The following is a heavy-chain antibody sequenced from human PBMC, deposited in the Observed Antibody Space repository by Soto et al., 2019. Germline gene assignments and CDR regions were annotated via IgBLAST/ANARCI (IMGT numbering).Heavy chain of an antibody. CDR1: GFTFSSYW. J-gene: IGHJ4*02. D-gene: IGHD2-15*01. CDR2: IKQDGSEK. Sequence: EVQLVESGGGLVQPGGSLRLSCAASGFTFSSYWMSWVRQAPGKGLEWVANIKQDGSEKYYVDSVKGRFTISRDNAKNSLYLQMNSLRAEDTAVYYCARDFAPLLLRRMYYFDYWGQGTLVTVSS. V-gene: IGHV3-7*01. CDR3: ARDFAPLLLRRMYYFDY.